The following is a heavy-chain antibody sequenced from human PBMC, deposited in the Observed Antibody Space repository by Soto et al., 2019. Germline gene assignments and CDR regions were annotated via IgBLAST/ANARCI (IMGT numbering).Heavy chain of an antibody. D-gene: IGHD3-22*01. CDR3: AREATYYYDSSGYNNWFDP. CDR2: ISYDGSNK. Sequence: QVQLVESGGGVVQPGRSLRLSCAASGFTFSSYAMHWVRQAPGKGLEWVAVISYDGSNKYYADSVKGRFTISRDNSKNTLYLKMNSLRAEDTAVYYCAREATYYYDSSGYNNWFDPWGQGTLVTVSS. J-gene: IGHJ5*02. V-gene: IGHV3-30-3*01. CDR1: GFTFSSYA.